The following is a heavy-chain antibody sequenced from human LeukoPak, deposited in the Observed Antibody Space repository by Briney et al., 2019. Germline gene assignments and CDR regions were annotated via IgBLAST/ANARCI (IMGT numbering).Heavy chain of an antibody. CDR2: IYSGGST. CDR1: GFTVSSNY. J-gene: IGHJ3*02. CDR3: ARDSPRGAFDI. Sequence: GGSLRLSCAASGFTVSSNYMSWVRQAPGKGLEWVSVIYSGGSTYYADSVKGRFIISRDNSKNTLYLQMNSLRAEDTAVYYCARDSPRGAFDIWGQGTMVTVSS. V-gene: IGHV3-53*01.